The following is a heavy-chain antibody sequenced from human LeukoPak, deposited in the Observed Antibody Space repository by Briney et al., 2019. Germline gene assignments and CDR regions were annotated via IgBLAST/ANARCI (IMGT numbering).Heavy chain of an antibody. CDR1: GGFISSYY. CDR2: IYYSGST. CDR3: ARHDNRGYYSLHY. V-gene: IGHV4-59*08. Sequence: SETLSLTCTVSGGFISSYYWSWIRQPPGKGLEWIGYIYYSGSTNYNPSLKSRVTISVDTSKNQFSLKLSSVTAADTAVYYCARHDNRGYYSLHYWGQGALVTVSS. J-gene: IGHJ4*02. D-gene: IGHD3-22*01.